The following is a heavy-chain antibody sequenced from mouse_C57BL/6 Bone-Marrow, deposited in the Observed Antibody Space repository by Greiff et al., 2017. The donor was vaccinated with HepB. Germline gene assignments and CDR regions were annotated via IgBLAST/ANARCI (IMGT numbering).Heavy chain of an antibody. J-gene: IGHJ1*03. CDR3: ARGVGSSYWYFDV. CDR1: GYTFTSYW. Sequence: QVQLQQPGAELVRPGTSVKLSCKASGYTFTSYWMHWVKQRPGQGLEWIGVIDPSDSYTNYNQKFKGKATLTVDTSSRTAYMQLSSLTSEDSAVYYCARGVGSSYWYFDVWGTGTTVTVSS. CDR2: IDPSDSYT. V-gene: IGHV1-59*01. D-gene: IGHD2-2*01.